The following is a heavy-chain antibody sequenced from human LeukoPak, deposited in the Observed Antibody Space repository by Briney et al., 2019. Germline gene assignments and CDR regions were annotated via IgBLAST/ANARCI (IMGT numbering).Heavy chain of an antibody. CDR3: AKDWVLSSRPTYYFDY. D-gene: IGHD2-15*01. V-gene: IGHV3-23*01. Sequence: GGSLRLSCAASGFTVRSYEMNWVRQAPGKGLEWVSAISGSGGSTYYADSVKGRFTISRDNSKNTLYLQMNSLRAKDTAVYYCAKDWVLSSRPTYYFDYWGQGTLVTVSS. CDR1: GFTVRSYE. CDR2: ISGSGGST. J-gene: IGHJ4*02.